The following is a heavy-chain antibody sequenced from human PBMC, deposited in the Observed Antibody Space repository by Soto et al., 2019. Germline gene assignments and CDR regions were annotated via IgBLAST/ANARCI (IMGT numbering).Heavy chain of an antibody. CDR3: AKEAGNYDILTGYRIDY. V-gene: IGHV3-23*01. J-gene: IGHJ4*02. D-gene: IGHD3-9*01. Sequence: PGGSLRLSCAASGFTFSCYAMSWLRQAPGKGLEWVSAISGSGGSTYYADSVKGRFTISRDNSKNTLYLQMNSLRAEDTAVYYCAKEAGNYDILTGYRIDYWGQGTLVTVS. CDR2: ISGSGGST. CDR1: GFTFSCYA.